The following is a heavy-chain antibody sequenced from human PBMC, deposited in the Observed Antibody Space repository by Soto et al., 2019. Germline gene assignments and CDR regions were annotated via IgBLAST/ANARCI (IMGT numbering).Heavy chain of an antibody. CDR1: GFIFTNFW. CDR3: AKDSWYFDL. CDR2: IDTSGSST. Sequence: GGSLRLSCEASGFIFTNFWMHWVRQVPGKGLVWVSRIDTSGSSTSYADSVKGRLTISRDNAKNTVSLQMNSLRAEDTGVYYCAKDSWYFDLWSQGSLVTVSS. V-gene: IGHV3-74*01. D-gene: IGHD6-13*01. J-gene: IGHJ4*02.